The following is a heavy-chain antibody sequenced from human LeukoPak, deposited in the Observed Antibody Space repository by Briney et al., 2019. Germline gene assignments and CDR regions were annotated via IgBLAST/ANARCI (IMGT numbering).Heavy chain of an antibody. J-gene: IGHJ6*03. V-gene: IGHV2-70*11. D-gene: IGHD4-23*01. Sequence: ESGPALVKPTQTLTLTCTFSGFSLSTRGMCVSWIRQPPGKALEWLSRIDWDDDKYYSTYLKTRLTISKDPSKNQVVLTMTNVNPEDTATYYCARTAGGNSYFYYMDVWGKGTTVTVSS. CDR3: ARTAGGNSYFYYMDV. CDR2: IDWDDDK. CDR1: GFSLSTRGMC.